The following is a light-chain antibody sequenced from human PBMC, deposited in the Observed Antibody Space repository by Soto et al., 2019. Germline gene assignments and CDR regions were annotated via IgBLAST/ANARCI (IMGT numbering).Light chain of an antibody. CDR2: GAS. CDR3: QQYKNWPRT. CDR1: QTIGST. Sequence: PGERATLSCRTSQTIGSTSLAWYQQKLGQAPRLLIYGASTRATGISARFSGSGSGTEFTLTISSLQSEDFAIYYCQQYKNWPRTFGQGTKVDI. V-gene: IGKV3-15*01. J-gene: IGKJ1*01.